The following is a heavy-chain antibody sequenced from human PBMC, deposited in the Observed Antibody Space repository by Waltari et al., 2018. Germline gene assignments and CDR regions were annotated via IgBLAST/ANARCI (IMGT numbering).Heavy chain of an antibody. CDR2: IYWNDDK. J-gene: IGHJ4*02. Sequence: QITLKESGPTLVKPTQTLTLTCTFSGFSLSTSGVGVGWIRQPPGKALEWLALIYWNDDKRYSPSLKSRLTITKDTSKNQVVLTMTNMNPVDTATYYCAHSQRAIMYYDILTGYYTTFDYWGQGTLVTVSS. D-gene: IGHD3-9*01. CDR3: AHSQRAIMYYDILTGYYTTFDY. V-gene: IGHV2-5*01. CDR1: GFSLSTSGVG.